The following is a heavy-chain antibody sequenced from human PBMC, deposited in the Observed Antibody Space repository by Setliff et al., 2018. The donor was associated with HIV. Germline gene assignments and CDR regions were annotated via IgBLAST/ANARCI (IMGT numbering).Heavy chain of an antibody. V-gene: IGHV4-61*10. Sequence: PSETLSLTCTVSGGSITSGSDYWSWIRQPAGEGLEWIGHIHVSGTTNYNPSLKSRVTISIDTSKHQFSLKLSSVTTADSAVYYCARSSMSREPRRAFDIWGQGTLVTVSS. CDR2: IHVSGTT. CDR1: GGSITSGSDY. CDR3: ARSSMSREPRRAFDI. D-gene: IGHD1-26*01. J-gene: IGHJ3*02.